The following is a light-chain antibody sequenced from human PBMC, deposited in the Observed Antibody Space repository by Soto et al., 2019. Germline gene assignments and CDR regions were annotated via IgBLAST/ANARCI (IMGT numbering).Light chain of an antibody. CDR1: QSVSNNY. CDR3: QQYGSSGT. CDR2: GAS. V-gene: IGKV3-20*01. Sequence: VVKHSPGTLSLSQCERGNIYFMASQSVSNNYLAGYQQKPGQAPRLLIYGASNRATGIPDRFSGSGSGTDFTLTISRLEPEDFAVYYCQQYGSSGTFGQGTKVDI. J-gene: IGKJ1*01.